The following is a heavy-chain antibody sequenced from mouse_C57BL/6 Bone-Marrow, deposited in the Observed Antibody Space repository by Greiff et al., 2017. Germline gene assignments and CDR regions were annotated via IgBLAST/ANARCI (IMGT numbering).Heavy chain of an antibody. D-gene: IGHD2-4*01. Sequence: QVQLQQPGAELVKPGASVKMSCKASGYTFTSYWITWVKQRPGQGLEWIGDLYPSSGSTNYNEKIKSKATLTVDTSSSTAYMQLSSLTSEDSAVYYCASPKIDYDYPWDVGVWGTGSTVTAS. CDR3: ASPKIDYDYPWDVGV. J-gene: IGHJ1*03. CDR2: LYPSSGST. CDR1: GYTFTSYW. V-gene: IGHV1-55*01.